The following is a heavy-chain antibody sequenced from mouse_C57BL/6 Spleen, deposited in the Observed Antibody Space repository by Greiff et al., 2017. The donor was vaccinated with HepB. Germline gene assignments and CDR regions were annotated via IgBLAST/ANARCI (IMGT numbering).Heavy chain of an antibody. CDR3: AREGSSAMDY. V-gene: IGHV1-76*01. CDR2: IYPGSGNT. D-gene: IGHD1-3*01. CDR1: GYTFTDYY. J-gene: IGHJ4*01. Sequence: VQLQQSGAELVRPGASVKLSCKASGYTFTDYYINWVKQRPGQGLEWIARIYPGSGNTYYNEKFKGKATLTADKSSSTAYMQLSSLTSEDSAVYFCAREGSSAMDYWGQGTSVTVSS.